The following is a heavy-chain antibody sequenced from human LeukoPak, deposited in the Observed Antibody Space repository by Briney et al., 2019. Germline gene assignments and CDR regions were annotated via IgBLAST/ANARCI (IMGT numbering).Heavy chain of an antibody. D-gene: IGHD6-19*01. CDR1: GFTFNTYA. V-gene: IGHV3-23*01. CDR2: ICGSGGCT. CDR3: AKTTVGYSSGRYPGWPADC. J-gene: IGHJ4*02. Sequence: PGRSLRLSCEASGFTFNTYAIYWVRQAPGKGLEWVSGICGSGGCTYYADSVKGRFTISRDNSKNTVYLQMNSLTADDTAVYYCAKTTVGYSSGRYPGWPADCWGQGTLVTVSS.